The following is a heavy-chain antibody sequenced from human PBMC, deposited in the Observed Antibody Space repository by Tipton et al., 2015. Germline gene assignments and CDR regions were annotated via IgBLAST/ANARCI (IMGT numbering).Heavy chain of an antibody. CDR1: GFTFNSYG. CDR3: VRDPGRYFDY. CDR2: IWHDGSNK. J-gene: IGHJ4*02. Sequence: SLRLSCAASGFTFNSYGMHWVRQAPGKGLEWVAVIWHDGSNKHEADSVKGRFTISRDNRRNSLNLQMNSLRAEDTAVYYCVRDPGRYFDYWGQGTLATVSS. V-gene: IGHV3-33*01.